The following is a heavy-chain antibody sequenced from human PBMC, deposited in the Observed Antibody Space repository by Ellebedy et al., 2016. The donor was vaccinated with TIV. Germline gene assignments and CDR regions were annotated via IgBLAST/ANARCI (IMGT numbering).Heavy chain of an antibody. CDR1: GFMFSSYA. Sequence: GESLKISCAATGFMFSSYAMTWVRQAPGKGLEWVANINKDGSEQYYVDSLKGRFTISRDNAKNSLYLQVNSLRVDDTAVYYCARARCSNNDCHIPGYWGQGTLVTVSS. J-gene: IGHJ4*02. D-gene: IGHD2-2*01. CDR3: ARARCSNNDCHIPGY. CDR2: INKDGSEQ. V-gene: IGHV3-7*03.